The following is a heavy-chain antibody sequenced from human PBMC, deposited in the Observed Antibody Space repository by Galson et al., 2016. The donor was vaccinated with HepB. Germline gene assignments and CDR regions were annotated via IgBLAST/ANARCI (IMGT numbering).Heavy chain of an antibody. CDR1: GGSISSYY. Sequence: SETLSLTCTVSGGSISSYYWSWIRQPPGKGLEWIGYIYYSGSTNYNPSLKSRVTISVDTSKNQFSLKLSSVTAADTAVYYFARSLLGYCSSTRCHGAWFDPWGQGTLVTVSS. V-gene: IGHV4-59*01. CDR2: IYYSGST. D-gene: IGHD2-2*01. J-gene: IGHJ5*02. CDR3: ARSLLGYCSSTRCHGAWFDP.